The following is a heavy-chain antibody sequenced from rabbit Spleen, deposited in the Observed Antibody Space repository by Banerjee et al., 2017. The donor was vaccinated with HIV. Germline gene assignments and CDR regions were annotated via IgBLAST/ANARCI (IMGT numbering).Heavy chain of an antibody. V-gene: IGHV1S40*01. CDR2: IYTGSSGST. Sequence: QSLEESGGDLVKPGASLTLTCTASGFSFSSRYYMCWVRQAPGKGLEWIACIYTGSSGSTYYASWAKGRFTISKTSSTTVTLQMTSLTAADTATYFCARRYNTGGGYALWGPGTLVTVS. CDR1: GFSFSSRYY. D-gene: IGHD1-1*01. CDR3: ARRYNTGGGYAL. J-gene: IGHJ6*01.